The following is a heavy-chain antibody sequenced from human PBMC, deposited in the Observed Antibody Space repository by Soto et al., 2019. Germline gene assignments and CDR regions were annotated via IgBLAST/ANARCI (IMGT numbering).Heavy chain of an antibody. CDR2: INTGNGNT. Sequence: ASVKVSCKASGYSFTTHAMIWVRQAPGQRPEWMGWINTGNGNTRYSPKFQGRVNITRDTSASTAYMELSSLKSEDTAVYYCARQEGSSSWYSPYYYYYGMDVWGQGTTVTVSS. V-gene: IGHV1-3*04. D-gene: IGHD6-13*01. CDR1: GYSFTTHA. CDR3: ARQEGSSSWYSPYYYYYGMDV. J-gene: IGHJ6*02.